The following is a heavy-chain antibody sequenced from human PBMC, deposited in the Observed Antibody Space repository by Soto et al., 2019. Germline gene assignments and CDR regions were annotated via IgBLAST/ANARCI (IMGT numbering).Heavy chain of an antibody. V-gene: IGHV4-39*01. CDR1: GGSISSSSYY. D-gene: IGHD4-17*01. J-gene: IGHJ4*02. CDR2: IYYSGST. CDR3: ARHTGTYDYGDYLY. Sequence: SETLSLTCTVSGGSISSSSYYWGWIRQPPGKGLEWIGSIYYSGSTYYNPSLKSRVTISVDTSKNQFSLKLSSVTAADTAVYYCARHTGTYDYGDYLYWGQGTLVTVSS.